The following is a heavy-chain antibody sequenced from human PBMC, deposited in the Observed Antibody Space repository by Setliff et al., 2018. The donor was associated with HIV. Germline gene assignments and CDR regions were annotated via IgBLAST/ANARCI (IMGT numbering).Heavy chain of an antibody. V-gene: IGHV4-59*01. CDR1: GGSISGYY. Sequence: SETLSLTCSVSGGSISGYYWSWVRQPPGRGLEWIGYVSHSGSVSYNPSLNSRVTMSVDTSRDQFSLKVSSVIAADTAVYYCARTRGRALLSYYFDSWGQGRQVTVSS. J-gene: IGHJ4*02. D-gene: IGHD2-2*01. CDR2: VSHSGSV. CDR3: ARTRGRALLSYYFDS.